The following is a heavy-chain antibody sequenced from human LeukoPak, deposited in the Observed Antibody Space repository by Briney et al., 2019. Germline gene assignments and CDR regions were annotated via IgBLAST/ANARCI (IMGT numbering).Heavy chain of an antibody. V-gene: IGHV5-51*01. Sequence: GESLKISCKGSGYSFTSYWIGWVRQMPGKGLEWMGIIYPGDSDTRYSPSFQGQVTISADKSISTAYLQWSSLKASDTAMYYCARLNYDILTGYSPLYYYYYYMDVWGKGTTVTVSS. CDR1: GYSFTSYW. J-gene: IGHJ6*03. CDR3: ARLNYDILTGYSPLYYYYYYMDV. CDR2: IYPGDSDT. D-gene: IGHD3-9*01.